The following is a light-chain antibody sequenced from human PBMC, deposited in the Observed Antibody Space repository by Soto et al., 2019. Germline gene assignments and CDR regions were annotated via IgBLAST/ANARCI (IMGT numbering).Light chain of an antibody. CDR3: QQYGSSPPIT. Sequence: EIVMTQSPATLSLSPGERATLSCRASQSVSRYSAWYQQKPGQAPRLLIYSASSRAPGIPDRFSGSGSGTDFTLTISRLEPEDFAVYYCQQYGSSPPITFGQGTRLEIK. CDR1: QSVSRY. J-gene: IGKJ5*01. CDR2: SAS. V-gene: IGKV3-20*01.